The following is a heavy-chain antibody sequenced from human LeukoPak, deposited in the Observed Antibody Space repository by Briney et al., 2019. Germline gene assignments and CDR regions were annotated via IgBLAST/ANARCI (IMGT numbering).Heavy chain of an antibody. Sequence: SETLSLTCTVSAGSINSGDYYWSWIRQPAGKGLEWIGRIYTPGTNYNYNPSLRSRVTISIDASKNQFSLKLTSVTAADTAVYYCARGIGTSYDSSRDAFDIWGQGTMVTVSS. D-gene: IGHD3-22*01. CDR2: IYTPGT. J-gene: IGHJ3*02. CDR3: ARGIGTSYDSSRDAFDI. CDR1: AGSINSGDYY. V-gene: IGHV4-61*02.